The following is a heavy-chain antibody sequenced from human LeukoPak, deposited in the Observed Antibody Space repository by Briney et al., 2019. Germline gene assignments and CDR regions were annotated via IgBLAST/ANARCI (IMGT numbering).Heavy chain of an antibody. Sequence: PGRSLRLSCAASGVAFNTYALHWVRQAPGKGLEWVAIISSDGINTYYADSVEGRFSISRDNSKNMLYLQMDSLRAEDTAKYYCARDLRPADTTGYYSHFDYWGQGTLVTVSS. V-gene: IGHV3-30*04. D-gene: IGHD3-22*01. CDR2: ISSDGINT. CDR1: GVAFNTYA. CDR3: ARDLRPADTTGYYSHFDY. J-gene: IGHJ4*02.